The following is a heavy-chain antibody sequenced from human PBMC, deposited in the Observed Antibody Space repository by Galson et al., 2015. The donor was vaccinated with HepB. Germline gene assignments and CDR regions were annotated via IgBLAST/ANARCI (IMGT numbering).Heavy chain of an antibody. Sequence: SLRLSCAASGFTFSNYAMNWVRQAPGKGLEWVSSITSSSSNIYYADSVKGRFTISRDNAENSLYLQMNSLRAEDTAVYYCTRDRRIAAAAWFDPWGQGTLVTVAS. CDR3: TRDRRIAAAAWFDP. V-gene: IGHV3-21*01. J-gene: IGHJ5*02. CDR1: GFTFSNYA. CDR2: ITSSSSNI. D-gene: IGHD6-13*01.